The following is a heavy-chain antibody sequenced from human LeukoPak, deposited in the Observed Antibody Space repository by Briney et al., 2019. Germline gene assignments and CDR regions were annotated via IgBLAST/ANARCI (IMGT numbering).Heavy chain of an antibody. CDR3: ARVQPDYYDSSGYTVGDY. V-gene: IGHV1-46*01. CDR1: GYTSTSYY. Sequence: GASVKVSCKASGYTSTSYYMHWVRQAPGQGLEWMGIINPSGGSTSYAQKFQGRVTMTRDMSTSTVYMELSSLRSEDTAVYYCARVQPDYYDSSGYTVGDYWGQGTLVTVSS. CDR2: INPSGGST. J-gene: IGHJ4*02. D-gene: IGHD3-22*01.